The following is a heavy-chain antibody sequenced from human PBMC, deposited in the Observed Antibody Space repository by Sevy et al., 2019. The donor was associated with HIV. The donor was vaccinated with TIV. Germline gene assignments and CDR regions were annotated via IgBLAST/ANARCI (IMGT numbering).Heavy chain of an antibody. CDR3: AITKDYYDSSGCPFDY. Sequence: ASVKVSCKVSGYTLSQVSMHWVRQVPGKGLEWMGSFDPEDGETIYAQKFQGRLTMTEDTSTDTAYMELSSLKSEDTAVFYCAITKDYYDSSGCPFDYWSQRTLVTVSS. J-gene: IGHJ4*02. CDR1: GYTLSQVS. V-gene: IGHV1-24*01. CDR2: FDPEDGET. D-gene: IGHD3-22*01.